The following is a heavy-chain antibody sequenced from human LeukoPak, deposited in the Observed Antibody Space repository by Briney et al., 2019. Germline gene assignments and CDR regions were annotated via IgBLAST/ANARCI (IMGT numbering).Heavy chain of an antibody. Sequence: ASVKVSCKASGYTFTSYGISWVRQAPGQGLEWMGWISAYNGNTNYAQKLQGRVTMTTDTSTSTAYMELRSLRSDDTAVYYCATVSGSLRESWFDPWGQVTLVTVSS. CDR2: ISAYNGNT. J-gene: IGHJ5*02. V-gene: IGHV1-18*01. CDR1: GYTFTSYG. D-gene: IGHD1-26*01. CDR3: ATVSGSLRESWFDP.